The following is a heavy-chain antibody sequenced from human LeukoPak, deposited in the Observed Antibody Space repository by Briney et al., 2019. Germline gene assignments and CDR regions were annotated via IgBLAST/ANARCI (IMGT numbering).Heavy chain of an antibody. V-gene: IGHV4-61*02. D-gene: IGHD5-18*01. CDR1: GGSISSGSYY. Sequence: PSETLSPTCTVSGGSISSGSYYWSWIRQPAGKGLEWIGRIYTSGSTDYNPSLKSRVTISVDTSKNQFSLKLSSVTAADTAVYYCARVRYSYDAFDIWGQGTMVTVSS. J-gene: IGHJ3*02. CDR3: ARVRYSYDAFDI. CDR2: IYTSGST.